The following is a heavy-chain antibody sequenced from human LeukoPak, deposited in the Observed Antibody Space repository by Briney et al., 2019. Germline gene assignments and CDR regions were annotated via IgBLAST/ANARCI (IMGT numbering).Heavy chain of an antibody. CDR2: ISYDGSNK. CDR1: GFTFSSYG. V-gene: IGHV3-30*03. CDR3: ATTAGPYCSGGSCSIDY. Sequence: AGGSLRLSCAASGFTFSSYGMHWVRQAPGKWRECVAVISYDGSNKYYAYSGKGRFTISRDNSTNTLYLQMNSLRAEDTAVYYCATTAGPYCSGGSCSIDYWGQGTLVTVSS. J-gene: IGHJ4*02. D-gene: IGHD2-15*01.